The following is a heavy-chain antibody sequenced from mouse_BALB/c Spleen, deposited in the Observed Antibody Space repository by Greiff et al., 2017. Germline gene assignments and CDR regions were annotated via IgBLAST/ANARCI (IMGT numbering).Heavy chain of an antibody. CDR2: ISSGGST. V-gene: IGHV5-6-5*01. J-gene: IGHJ4*01. D-gene: IGHD1-1*01. CDR1: GFTFSSYA. Sequence: EVQVVESGGGLVKPGGSLKLSCAASGFTFSSYAMSWVRQTPEKRLGWVASISSGGSTYYPDSVKGRFTISRDNARNILYLQMSSLRSEDTAMYYCARGGYGSSYPYAMDYWGQGTSVTVSS. CDR3: ARGGYGSSYPYAMDY.